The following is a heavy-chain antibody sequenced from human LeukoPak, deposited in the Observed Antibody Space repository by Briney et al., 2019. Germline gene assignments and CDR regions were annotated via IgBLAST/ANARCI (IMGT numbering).Heavy chain of an antibody. V-gene: IGHV3-7*01. CDR2: IKKDGSEK. CDR1: GFTFSSYW. J-gene: IGHJ4*02. Sequence: GGSLRLSCAASGFTFSSYWMSWVRQAPGKGLEWVANIKKDGSEKYYVDSVKGRFTISRDNAKTSLYLQMNSLRAEDTAVYYCARDLSGVAGYTYGRGIDYWGQGTLVTVSS. CDR3: ARDLSGVAGYTYGRGIDY. D-gene: IGHD5-18*01.